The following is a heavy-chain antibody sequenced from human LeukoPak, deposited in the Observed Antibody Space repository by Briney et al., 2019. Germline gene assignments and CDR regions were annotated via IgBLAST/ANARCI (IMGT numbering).Heavy chain of an antibody. D-gene: IGHD6-6*01. CDR3: XXXXIAAWENWFDP. J-gene: IGHJ5*02. CDR2: IRYDGSNK. V-gene: IGHV3-30*02. Sequence: GGSLRLSCAASGFTFSSYGMHWVRQAPGKGLEWVALIRYDGSNKYYADSVKGRFTISRDNAKNTLYLQMNSLNDEDMTVYYLXXXXIAAWENWFDPWGQGTLVTVSS. CDR1: GFTFSSYG.